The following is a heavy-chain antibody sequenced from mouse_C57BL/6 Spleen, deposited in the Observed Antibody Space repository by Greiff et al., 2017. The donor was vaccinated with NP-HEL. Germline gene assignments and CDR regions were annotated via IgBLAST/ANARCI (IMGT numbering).Heavy chain of an antibody. Sequence: EVMLVESGGDLVKPGGSLKLSCAASGFTFSSYGMSWVRQTPDKRLEWVATISSGGSYTYYPDSVKGRFTISRDNAKNTLYLQMSSLKSEDTAMYYGARQLRDAMDYWGQGTSVTVSS. V-gene: IGHV5-6*01. CDR3: ARQLRDAMDY. D-gene: IGHD2-4*01. J-gene: IGHJ4*01. CDR2: ISSGGSYT. CDR1: GFTFSSYG.